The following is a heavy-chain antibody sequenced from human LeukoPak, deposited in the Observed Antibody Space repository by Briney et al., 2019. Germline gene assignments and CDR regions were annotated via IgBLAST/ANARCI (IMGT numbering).Heavy chain of an antibody. V-gene: IGHV4-38-2*01. CDR1: GYSISSDCY. J-gene: IGHJ4*02. CDR3: ARNATYPFDS. Sequence: SETLSLTCAVSGYSISSDCYWGWIRQPPGKGLEWIGSIYHSGSTSYNPSLKSRVTISVHTSKNQFSLKLTSVTAADSAVYYCARNATYPFDSWGQGTLVTVSS. CDR2: IYHSGST.